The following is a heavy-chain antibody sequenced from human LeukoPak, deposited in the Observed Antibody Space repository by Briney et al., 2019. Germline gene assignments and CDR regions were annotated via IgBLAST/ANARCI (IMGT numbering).Heavy chain of an antibody. J-gene: IGHJ5*02. CDR3: ARTGWLGGWFGP. D-gene: IGHD3-10*01. CDR2: IYHSGST. CDR1: GYSISSGYY. V-gene: IGHV4-38-2*02. Sequence: SETLSLTCTVSGYSISSGYYWGWIRQPPGKGLEWIGSIYHSGSTYYNPSLKSRVTISVDTSKNQFSLKLSSVTAADTAVYYCARTGWLGGWFGPWGQGTLVTVSS.